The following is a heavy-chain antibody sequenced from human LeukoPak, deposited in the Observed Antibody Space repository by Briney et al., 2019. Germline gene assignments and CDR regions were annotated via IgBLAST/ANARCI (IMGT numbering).Heavy chain of an antibody. CDR1: GGSVSSGSYY. Sequence: SETLSLTCTVSGGSVSSGSYYWSWIRQPPGKGLEWIGYIYYSGSTNYIPSLKSRVTISVDTSMNQFSLKLSSVTAADTAVYYCARWGWGSFYFDYWGQGTLVTVSS. J-gene: IGHJ4*02. D-gene: IGHD3-16*01. CDR2: IYYSGST. CDR3: ARWGWGSFYFDY. V-gene: IGHV4-61*01.